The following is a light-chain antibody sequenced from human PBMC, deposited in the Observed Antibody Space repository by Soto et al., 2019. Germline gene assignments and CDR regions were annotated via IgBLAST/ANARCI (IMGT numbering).Light chain of an antibody. CDR1: TSDVGGYNY. J-gene: IGLJ1*01. CDR3: FSYTTGSAPYV. V-gene: IGLV2-14*01. CDR2: EVS. Sequence: QSALTQPASVSGSPGQSITISCTGTTSDVGGYNYVSWYQQHPGKAPKLMIYEVSNRPSGVSNRFSGFKSGNTASLTISGIQSEDESAYYCFSYTTGSAPYVFGTGTKGTVL.